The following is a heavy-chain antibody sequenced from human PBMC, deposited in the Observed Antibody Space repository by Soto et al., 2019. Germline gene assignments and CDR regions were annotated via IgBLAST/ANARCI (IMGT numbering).Heavy chain of an antibody. CDR1: GYTFTSYG. Sequence: ASVKVSCKASGYTFTSYGISWVRQAPGQGLEWMGWISAYNGNTNYAQKLQGRVTMTTDTSTSTAYMELRSLRSDDTAVYYCARDKSSGWYSPIGYWGQRTLVTVSS. D-gene: IGHD6-19*01. V-gene: IGHV1-18*01. J-gene: IGHJ4*02. CDR3: ARDKSSGWYSPIGY. CDR2: ISAYNGNT.